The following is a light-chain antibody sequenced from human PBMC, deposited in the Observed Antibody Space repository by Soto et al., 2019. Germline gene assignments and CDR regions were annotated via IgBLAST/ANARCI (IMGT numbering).Light chain of an antibody. CDR3: QTWGTGTYVV. CDR2: LNSDGSH. V-gene: IGLV4-69*01. J-gene: IGLJ2*01. Sequence: QSVLTQSPSASASLGASVKLTCTLSSGHSSYAIAWHQQQPEKGPRYLMKLNSDGSHSKGDGIPDRFSGSSSGAERYLTISGHHSEDEADCYCQTWGTGTYVVFGGGTKLTVL. CDR1: SGHSSYA.